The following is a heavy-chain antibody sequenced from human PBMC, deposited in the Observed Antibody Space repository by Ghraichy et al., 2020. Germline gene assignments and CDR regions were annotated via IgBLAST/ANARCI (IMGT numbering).Heavy chain of an antibody. J-gene: IGHJ4*02. CDR3: ARPYSSAYHTVDY. CDR1: GDSISSSTYY. V-gene: IGHV4-39*01. D-gene: IGHD3-22*01. CDR2: IYESGST. Sequence: SETLSLTCTVSGDSISSSTYYWGWIRQTPGKGLEWIGNIYESGSTYYNSSLKSRVTISVDAAKNQFSLNLTSVTAADTAVYYCARPYSSAYHTVDYWGQGTLVTVSS.